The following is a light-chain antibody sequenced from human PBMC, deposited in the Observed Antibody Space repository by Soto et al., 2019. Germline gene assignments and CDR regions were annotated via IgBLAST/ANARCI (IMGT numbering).Light chain of an antibody. V-gene: IGKV1-39*01. CDR3: QQTYSDIS. CDR2: GAS. CDR1: RTINTY. Sequence: DVRMTQSPSSLSASVGDTITITCRASRTINTYLNWFQQKPGEPPRLLIYGASTLHDGVPSRFSGSGSGSDFTLTISGLQPEDFAWYHCQQTYSDISFGEGTKVDI. J-gene: IGKJ4*01.